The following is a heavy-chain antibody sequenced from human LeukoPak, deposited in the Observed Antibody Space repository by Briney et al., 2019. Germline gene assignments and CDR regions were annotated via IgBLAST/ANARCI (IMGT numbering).Heavy chain of an antibody. CDR3: ARDPDSSGWSRVPSDY. CDR2: ISAYNGNT. Sequence: ASMKVSCKASGYTFTSYGISWVRQAPGQGLEWMGWISAYNGNTNYAQKLQGRVTMTTDTSTSTAYMELRSLRSDDTAVYYCARDPDSSGWSRVPSDYWGQGTLVTVSS. D-gene: IGHD6-19*01. V-gene: IGHV1-18*01. J-gene: IGHJ4*02. CDR1: GYTFTSYG.